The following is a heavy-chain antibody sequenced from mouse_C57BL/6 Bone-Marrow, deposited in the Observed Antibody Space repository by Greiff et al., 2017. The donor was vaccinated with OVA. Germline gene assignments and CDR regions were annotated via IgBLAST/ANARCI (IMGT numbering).Heavy chain of an antibody. V-gene: IGHV1-54*01. CDR3: ARPIYYGTLYYFDY. Sequence: VQLQQSGAELVRPGTSVKVSCKASGYAFTNYLIEWVKQRPGQGLEWIGVINPGSGGTNYNEKFKGKATLTADKSSSTAYMQLSSLTSEDSAVYFCARPIYYGTLYYFDYWGQGTTLTVSS. D-gene: IGHD2-1*01. CDR2: INPGSGGT. CDR1: GYAFTNYL. J-gene: IGHJ2*01.